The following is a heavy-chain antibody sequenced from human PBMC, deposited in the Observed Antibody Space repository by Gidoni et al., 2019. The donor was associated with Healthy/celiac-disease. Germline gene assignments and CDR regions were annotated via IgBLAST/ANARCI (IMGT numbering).Heavy chain of an antibody. D-gene: IGHD3-22*01. V-gene: IGHV1-69*01. Sequence: QVQLVQSGAAVKKPGSSVKVYSKASGGTFSSYAISWVRQAPGQGLEWMGGIIPIFGTANYAQKFQGRVTITADESTSTAYMELSSLRSEDTAVYYCARGGEYYYDSSGLDAFDIWGQGTMVTVSS. CDR2: IIPIFGTA. CDR1: GGTFSSYA. J-gene: IGHJ3*02. CDR3: ARGGEYYYDSSGLDAFDI.